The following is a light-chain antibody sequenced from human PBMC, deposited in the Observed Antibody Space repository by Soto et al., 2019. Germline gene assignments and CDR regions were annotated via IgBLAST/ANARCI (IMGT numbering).Light chain of an antibody. Sequence: EIVLTQSPGTLSLSPGERATLSCRASQSVSSSYLAWYQEKPGQAPRLLISGASNRATGIPDRFSGDGSGTDFTLTISRLEPEDFAMYYCQQYGSTPHTFGQGTKLEIK. CDR2: GAS. CDR1: QSVSSSY. V-gene: IGKV3-20*01. J-gene: IGKJ2*01. CDR3: QQYGSTPHT.